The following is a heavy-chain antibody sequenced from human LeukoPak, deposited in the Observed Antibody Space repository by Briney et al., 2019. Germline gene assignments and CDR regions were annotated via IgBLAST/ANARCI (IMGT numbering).Heavy chain of an antibody. CDR3: ARANYYDSSGPGWY. D-gene: IGHD3-22*01. J-gene: IGHJ4*02. Sequence: PGRSLRLSCAASRFTFSDYGMHWVRQAPGKGLEWVALISYDGSETYYADSVKGRFTISRDNSKNTLYLQMSSLRLGDTAVYYCARANYYDSSGPGWYWGQGTLVTVSS. V-gene: IGHV3-30*03. CDR1: RFTFSDYG. CDR2: ISYDGSET.